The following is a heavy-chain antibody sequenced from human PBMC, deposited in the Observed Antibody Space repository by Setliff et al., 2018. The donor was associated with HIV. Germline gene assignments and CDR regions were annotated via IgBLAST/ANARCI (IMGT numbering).Heavy chain of an antibody. CDR1: GGSISSYY. CDR3: VRLQDSSGTDCYWSSFDY. CDR2: IYYSGST. J-gene: IGHJ4*02. V-gene: IGHV4-59*01. D-gene: IGHD2-21*02. Sequence: SEILSLTCTVSGGSISSYYWSWIRQSPGKGLEWLGYIYYSGSTNYNPSLKSRVTISVDTSKNQFSLTLNSVTAADTAVYYCVRLQDSSGTDCYWSSFDYWGQGILVTVSS.